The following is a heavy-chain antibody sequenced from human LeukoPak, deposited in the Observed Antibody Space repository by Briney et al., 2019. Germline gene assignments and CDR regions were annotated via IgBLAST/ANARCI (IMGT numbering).Heavy chain of an antibody. V-gene: IGHV1-46*01. Sequence: ASVNVSCKASGYTFTSYYMHWVRQAPGQGLEWMGIINPSGGSTSYAQKFQGRVTMTRDTSTSTVYMELSSLRSEDTAVYYCARAGPRYRGSSSEARDNWFDPWGQGTLVTVSS. CDR3: ARAGPRYRGSSSEARDNWFDP. D-gene: IGHD6-6*01. J-gene: IGHJ5*02. CDR2: INPSGGST. CDR1: GYTFTSYY.